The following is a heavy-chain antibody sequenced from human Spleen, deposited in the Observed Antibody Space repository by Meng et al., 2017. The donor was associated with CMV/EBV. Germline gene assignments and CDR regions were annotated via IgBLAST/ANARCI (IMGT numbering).Heavy chain of an antibody. CDR3: ARAIGYSSGVTSEYFDY. J-gene: IGHJ4*02. D-gene: IGHD6-19*01. CDR1: VGYISSYY. CDR2: IYTSGST. V-gene: IGHV4-4*07. Sequence: LLRLAVPALVKPPEPLPPTCTVSVGYISSYYWSWIRQPAGKGLEWIGRIYTSGSTNYNPSLKSRVTMSVDTSKNQFSLKLSSVTAADTAVYYCARAIGYSSGVTSEYFDYWGQGTLVTVSS.